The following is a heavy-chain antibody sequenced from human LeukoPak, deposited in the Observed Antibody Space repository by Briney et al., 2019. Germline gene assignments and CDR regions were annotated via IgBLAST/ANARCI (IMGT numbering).Heavy chain of an antibody. V-gene: IGHV4-59*01. J-gene: IGHJ2*01. CDR3: ARRGANSGSYSHFDL. Sequence: PSETLSLTCTVSGGSISNYYGNWIRQPPGKGLEWIGNIYYSGSTNYNPSLKSRVTISADTSKNHFSLKLSSLTAADTAVYYGARRGANSGSYSHFDLWGRGTLVTVSS. CDR2: IYYSGST. D-gene: IGHD1-26*01. CDR1: GGSISNYY.